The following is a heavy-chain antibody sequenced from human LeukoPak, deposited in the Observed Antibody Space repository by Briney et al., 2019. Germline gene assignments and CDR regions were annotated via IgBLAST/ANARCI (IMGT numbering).Heavy chain of an antibody. Sequence: GESLKISCKGSGYTFTNYWIAWVRQMPGKGLECMGIIQPGDSDTRYSPSFQGQVTISADKSLNTVYLQWSSLRASDTAMYYCARTLAATLRSDWFDTWGQGTLVTVSS. J-gene: IGHJ5*02. V-gene: IGHV5-51*01. CDR3: ARTLAATLRSDWFDT. CDR1: GYTFTNYW. CDR2: IQPGDSDT. D-gene: IGHD2-21*02.